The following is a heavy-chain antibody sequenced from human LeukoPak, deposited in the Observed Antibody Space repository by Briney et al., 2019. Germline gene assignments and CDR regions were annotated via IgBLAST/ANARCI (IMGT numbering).Heavy chain of an antibody. Sequence: GGSLRLSCAASGFSFDNYAMHWVRQAPGKGLEWVSGISWNSGTIGYADSVKGRFTISRDNAKNSLYLQMNSLRAEDTALYYCAKDRPGGFDYWGQGTLVTVSS. CDR1: GFSFDNYA. CDR3: AKDRPGGFDY. V-gene: IGHV3-9*01. CDR2: ISWNSGTI. D-gene: IGHD3-10*01. J-gene: IGHJ4*02.